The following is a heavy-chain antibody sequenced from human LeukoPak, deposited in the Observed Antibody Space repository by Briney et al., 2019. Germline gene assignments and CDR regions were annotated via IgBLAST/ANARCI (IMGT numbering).Heavy chain of an antibody. CDR1: GGSISSYY. J-gene: IGHJ4*02. D-gene: IGHD3-22*01. Sequence: SETLSLTCTVSGGSISSYYWSWIRQPPGKGLEWIGYIYYSGSTNYNPSLKSRVTISVDTSKNQFSLELSSVTAADTAVYYCARVNADSSGYYYRYWGQGTLVTVSS. CDR2: IYYSGST. V-gene: IGHV4-59*01. CDR3: ARVNADSSGYYYRY.